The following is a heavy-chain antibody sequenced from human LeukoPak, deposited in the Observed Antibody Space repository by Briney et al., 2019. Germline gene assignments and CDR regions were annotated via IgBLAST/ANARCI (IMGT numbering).Heavy chain of an antibody. J-gene: IGHJ3*02. CDR2: IYYSGNT. Sequence: SETLSLTCTVSGGSLSSYYWSWIRQPPGKGLEWIAYIYYSGNTKYNPFLKSRVTISVDTSKNQFSLKLSSVTAADTAVYYCARAGITMASSDAFDIWGQGTMVTVSS. CDR3: ARAGITMASSDAFDI. CDR1: GGSLSSYY. V-gene: IGHV4-59*12. D-gene: IGHD3-10*01.